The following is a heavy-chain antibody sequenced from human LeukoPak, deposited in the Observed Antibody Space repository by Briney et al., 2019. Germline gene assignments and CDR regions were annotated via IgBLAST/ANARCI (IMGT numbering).Heavy chain of an antibody. J-gene: IGHJ4*02. D-gene: IGHD2-15*01. V-gene: IGHV1-18*01. CDR3: ARDAPTAHCIGGTCYFDY. Sequence: ASVKVSCKASGYTFTSCGINWVRQAPGQGLEWMGWISAYNGDTNYAQKLQGRVTMTTDTSTSTAYMELRSLRSDDTAVYYCARDAPTAHCIGGTCYFDYWGQGTLVTVSS. CDR1: GYTFTSCG. CDR2: ISAYNGDT.